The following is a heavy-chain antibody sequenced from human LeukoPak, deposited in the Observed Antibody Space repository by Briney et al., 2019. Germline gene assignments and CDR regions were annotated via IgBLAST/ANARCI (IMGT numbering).Heavy chain of an antibody. D-gene: IGHD1-26*01. Sequence: GGSLRLSCTTSGFSFVDYAMAWVRQAPGKGLELVGFIRSKAYGGTSEYAASVKGRFTLSRDDSKSIAYLQMNSLKAEDTAVYYCSREAVGGRRGATKLHFDYWGQGTLVTASS. CDR1: GFSFVDYA. CDR3: SREAVGGRRGATKLHFDY. CDR2: IRSKAYGGTS. V-gene: IGHV3-49*04. J-gene: IGHJ4*02.